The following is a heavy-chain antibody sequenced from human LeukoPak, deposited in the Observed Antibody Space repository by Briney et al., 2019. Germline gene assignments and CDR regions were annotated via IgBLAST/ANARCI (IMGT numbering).Heavy chain of an antibody. D-gene: IGHD2-2*01. CDR2: INSDGSAT. V-gene: IGHV3-74*01. CDR3: AKDKHEVVPAADEY. J-gene: IGHJ4*02. Sequence: PGGSLRLSCAASGFTFSTSWMHWVRQAPGKGLVWVSRINSDGSATSYAYSVKGRFTISRDNSKNTLYLQMNSLRAEDTALYYCAKDKHEVVPAADEYWGQGTLVTVSS. CDR1: GFTFSTSW.